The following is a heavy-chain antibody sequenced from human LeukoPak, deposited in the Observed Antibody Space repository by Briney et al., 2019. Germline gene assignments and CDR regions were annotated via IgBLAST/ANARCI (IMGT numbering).Heavy chain of an antibody. V-gene: IGHV3-23*01. D-gene: IGHD3-10*01. Sequence: GGSLRLSCAASGFTFSSYAMTWVRQAPGKGLEWVSTITGQSNNIWYADSVKGRFTISRDNPKNTVYLQMNSLRVEDTATYYCAKSKGPGTYCFDYWGQGSLVTVSS. CDR3: AKSKGPGTYCFDY. CDR1: GFTFSSYA. J-gene: IGHJ4*02. CDR2: ITGQSNNI.